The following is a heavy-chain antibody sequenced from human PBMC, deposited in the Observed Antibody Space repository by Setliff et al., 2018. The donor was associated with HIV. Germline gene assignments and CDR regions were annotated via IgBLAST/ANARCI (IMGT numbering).Heavy chain of an antibody. V-gene: IGHV3-11*01. D-gene: IGHD3-10*01. Sequence: GGSLRLSCEVSGFTVSNNYMTWVRQAPGQGLEWVSYISSSGSTIYYADSVKGRFTISRDNAKNSLYLQMNSLKTEDTAVYYCARGRLLWSGSYYYYYMDVWGKGTTVTVSS. J-gene: IGHJ6*03. CDR2: ISSSGSTI. CDR1: GFTVSNNY. CDR3: ARGRLLWSGSYYYYYMDV.